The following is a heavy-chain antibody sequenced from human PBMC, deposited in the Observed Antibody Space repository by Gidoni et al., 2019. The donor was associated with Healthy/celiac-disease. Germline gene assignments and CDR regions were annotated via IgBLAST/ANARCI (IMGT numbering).Heavy chain of an antibody. CDR1: GFPFSSYW. D-gene: IGHD6-19*01. CDR3: ARDGSSGWYYFDY. Sequence: EVQLPELGGRLVPHGGSLRLPWPAPGFPFSSYWMSWVRQDPGKGLEWVANIKQYGSEKYYVDSVKGRFTISRDNAKNSLSLQMNSLRAEDTAVYYCARDGSSGWYYFDYWGQGTLVTVSS. CDR2: IKQYGSEK. V-gene: IGHV3-7*01. J-gene: IGHJ4*02.